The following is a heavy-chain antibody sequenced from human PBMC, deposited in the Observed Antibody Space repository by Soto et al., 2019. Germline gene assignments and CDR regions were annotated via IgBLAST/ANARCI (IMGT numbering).Heavy chain of an antibody. CDR1: GFTFSSYG. J-gene: IGHJ4*02. D-gene: IGHD5-12*01. Sequence: QVQLVESGGGVVQPGRSLRLSCAASGFTFSSYGMHWVRKAPGKGLEWVAVISYDGSNKYYADSVKGPFTISRDNSQNTLYLQMNSLRVEDTAVYYCAKDLIPLLGIVAKSAFDYWGQGTLVTVSS. V-gene: IGHV3-30*18. CDR2: ISYDGSNK. CDR3: AKDLIPLLGIVAKSAFDY.